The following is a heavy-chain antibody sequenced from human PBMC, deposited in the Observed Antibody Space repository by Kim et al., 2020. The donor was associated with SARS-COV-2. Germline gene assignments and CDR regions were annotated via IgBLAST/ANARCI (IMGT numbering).Heavy chain of an antibody. CDR3: ASAGGGFGQLFAFDD. Sequence: GGSLRLSCAASGFTFSNYGMHWVRQAPGKGLEWVAVICYDGSNTYYADSVKGRFTISRDNFKNTLYLQMNSLRAEDTAIYYCASAGGGFGQLFAFDDWGQGTLVTVSS. V-gene: IGHV3-33*01. D-gene: IGHD3-10*01. J-gene: IGHJ4*02. CDR2: ICYDGSNT. CDR1: GFTFSNYG.